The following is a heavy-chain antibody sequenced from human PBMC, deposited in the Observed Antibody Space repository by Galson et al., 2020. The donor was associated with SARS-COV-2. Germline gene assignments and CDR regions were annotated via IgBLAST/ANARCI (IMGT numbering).Heavy chain of an antibody. CDR3: ARGARVVVNYYYYGMDV. D-gene: IGHD3-22*01. J-gene: IGHJ6*02. CDR1: GYTFTSYY. V-gene: IGHV1-46*03. Sequence: ASVKVSCKASGYTFTSYYMHWVRQAPGQGLEWMGIINPSGDSTRYAQKFQGRVTMTRDTSTSTVYMELSSPRSEDTVVYYCARGARVVVNYYYYGMDVWGQGTTVTVTS. CDR2: INPSGDST.